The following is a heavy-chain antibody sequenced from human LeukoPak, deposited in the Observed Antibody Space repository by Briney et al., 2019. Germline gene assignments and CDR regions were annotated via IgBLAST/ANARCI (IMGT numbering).Heavy chain of an antibody. Sequence: GAAVTVSCKASGGTFSSYAISGVRQAPGRGLEGMGGIIPIFGTANYAQKFQGRGTITADKSTSTAYMELSSLRSEDTAVYYCARDLGVWFGGYGMDVWGKGTTVTVSS. CDR3: ARDLGVWFGGYGMDV. J-gene: IGHJ6*04. D-gene: IGHD3-10*01. V-gene: IGHV1-69*06. CDR2: IIPIFGTA. CDR1: GGTFSSYA.